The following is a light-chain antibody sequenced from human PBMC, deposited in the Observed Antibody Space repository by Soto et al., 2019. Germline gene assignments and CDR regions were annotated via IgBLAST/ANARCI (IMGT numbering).Light chain of an antibody. CDR1: QDIANY. V-gene: IGKV1-16*01. CDR2: DAS. J-gene: IGKJ5*01. Sequence: DIQMTQSPSSLSASVGDRFTITCRASQDIANYLAWYQQKPGEAPKLLIYDASALPRGVPSRFSGSGSGTKFTLTIASLQPDDFATYYCQQYNSYSITFGQGTRLEIK. CDR3: QQYNSYSIT.